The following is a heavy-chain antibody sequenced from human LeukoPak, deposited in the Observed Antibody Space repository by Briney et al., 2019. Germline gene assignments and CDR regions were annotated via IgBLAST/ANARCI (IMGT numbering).Heavy chain of an antibody. CDR2: IYTSGST. V-gene: IGHV4-4*07. J-gene: IGHJ5*02. CDR3: ARDGHYYDSSAPTFGNWFDP. D-gene: IGHD3-22*01. CDR1: GGSISSYY. Sequence: SETLSLTCTVSGGSISSYYWSWIRQPAGKGLEWIGRIYTSGSTNYNPSLKSRVPMSVDTSKKQFSLKLSSVTAADTAVYYCARDGHYYDSSAPTFGNWFDPWGQGTLVTVSS.